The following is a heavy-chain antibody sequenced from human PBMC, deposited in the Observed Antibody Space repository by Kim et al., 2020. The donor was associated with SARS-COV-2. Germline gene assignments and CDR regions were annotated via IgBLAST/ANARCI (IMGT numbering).Heavy chain of an antibody. CDR3: ASTHNWNFVY. J-gene: IGHJ4*02. CDR1: GYTFTGYY. V-gene: IGHV1-2*06. CDR2: INPNTGGT. D-gene: IGHD1-20*01. Sequence: ASVKVSCKASGYTFTGYYIHWVRQAPGQGLEWMGRINPNTGGTNYVQKFQGRVTMTRDTSISTAYMELSRLRSDDTAVYYCASTHNWNFVYWGQGTLVTVSS.